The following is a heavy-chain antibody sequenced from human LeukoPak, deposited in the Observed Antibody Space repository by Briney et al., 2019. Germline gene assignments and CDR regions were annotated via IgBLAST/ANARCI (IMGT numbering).Heavy chain of an antibody. CDR1: GFTFSSYE. CDR3: ARTIEMATISYFDY. D-gene: IGHD5-24*01. J-gene: IGHJ4*02. V-gene: IGHV3-48*03. CDR2: ISSSDSTI. Sequence: DPGGSLRLSCAASGFTFSSYEMNWVRQAPGKGLEWVSYISSSDSTIYYADSVKGRFTISRDNAKNSLYLQMNSLRAGDTAVYYCARTIEMATISYFDYWGQGTLVTVSS.